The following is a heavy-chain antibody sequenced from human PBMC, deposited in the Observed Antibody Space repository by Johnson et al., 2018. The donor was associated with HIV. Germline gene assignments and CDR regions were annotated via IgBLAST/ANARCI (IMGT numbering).Heavy chain of an antibody. Sequence: VQLVESGGDLVQPGGSLRLSCGASGFSVSNNYMSWVRQAPGKGLEWVSVIYSGGNTYYADSVRGRFTISRDNSKNTLYLQMDNLRVEDTAIYYCARGSSSWYGVFDAFDIWGQGTMVTVSS. CDR2: IYSGGNT. V-gene: IGHV3-66*01. J-gene: IGHJ3*02. CDR3: ARGSSSWYGVFDAFDI. CDR1: GFSVSNNY. D-gene: IGHD6-13*01.